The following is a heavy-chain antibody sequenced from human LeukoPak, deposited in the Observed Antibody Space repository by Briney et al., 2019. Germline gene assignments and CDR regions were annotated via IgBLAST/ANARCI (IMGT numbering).Heavy chain of an antibody. J-gene: IGHJ4*02. CDR2: IKQDGSEI. CDR1: GFTFSNYW. CDR3: AKDSGTYAFDY. V-gene: IGHV3-7*04. D-gene: IGHD1-26*01. Sequence: PGGSLRLSCAASGFTFSNYWMTWVRQAPGKGLEWVAKIKQDGSEIYYVNSVTGRFTISRDNAKTSVFLQMNSLRAEDTAVYYCAKDSGTYAFDYWGQGTLVTVSS.